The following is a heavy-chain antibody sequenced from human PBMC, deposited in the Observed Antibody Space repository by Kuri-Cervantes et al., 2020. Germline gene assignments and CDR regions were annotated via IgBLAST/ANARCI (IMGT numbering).Heavy chain of an antibody. CDR2: ISAYNGDT. CDR1: GGTFSSYA. Sequence: SVKVSCKASGGTFSSYAISWVRQAPGQGLEWMGWISAYNGDTNYAQKFQGRVTITTDESTSTAYMELSSLRSEDTAVYYCARGGGRVGYYYYYYMDVWGKGTTVTVSS. CDR3: ARGGGRVGYYYYYYMDV. J-gene: IGHJ6*03. V-gene: IGHV1-69*05. D-gene: IGHD1-26*01.